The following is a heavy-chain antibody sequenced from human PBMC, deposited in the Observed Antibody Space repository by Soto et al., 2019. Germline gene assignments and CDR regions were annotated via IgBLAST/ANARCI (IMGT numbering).Heavy chain of an antibody. V-gene: IGHV4-31*03. J-gene: IGHJ4*02. D-gene: IGHD5-18*01. CDR2: ISYGGST. CDR3: SRGILV. Sequence: QVQLQESGPGLVKPSQTLSLTCTVSGGSINSGGYCWSWIRQHPGKGLDWIGCISYGGSTSYNPSLKSRGTLSVDPSKNQFSLKRTSVTAAATAVYYCSRGILVWGQGALITVSS. CDR1: GGSINSGGYC.